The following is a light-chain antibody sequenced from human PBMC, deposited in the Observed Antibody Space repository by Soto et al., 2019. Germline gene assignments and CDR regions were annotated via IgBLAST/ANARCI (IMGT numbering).Light chain of an antibody. Sequence: EIVMTQSPATLSVSPGERATLSCRASQSVSNNLAWYQQKPGQAPRLLIYGASTRATGIPARFSGSGSGTEFTLTISSLQSEDFALYYCPQYNNWPRTFGQGTKVDIK. CDR3: PQYNNWPRT. CDR2: GAS. V-gene: IGKV3-15*01. J-gene: IGKJ1*01. CDR1: QSVSNN.